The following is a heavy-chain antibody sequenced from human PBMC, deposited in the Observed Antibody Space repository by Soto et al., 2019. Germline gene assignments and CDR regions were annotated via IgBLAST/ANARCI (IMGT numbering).Heavy chain of an antibody. CDR3: ARGRYFYGVSGSFDY. Sequence: QVQLVQSGAEVKKPGSSVKVSCKASGGTFSSYTFSWVRQAPGQGLEWMGRVIPILGTANYAQRFQGRVTITADKSTSTAYMELSSLISEDTAVYYCARGRYFYGVSGSFDYWGQGTLVTVSS. CDR1: GGTFSSYT. V-gene: IGHV1-69*08. CDR2: VIPILGTA. D-gene: IGHD3-10*01. J-gene: IGHJ4*02.